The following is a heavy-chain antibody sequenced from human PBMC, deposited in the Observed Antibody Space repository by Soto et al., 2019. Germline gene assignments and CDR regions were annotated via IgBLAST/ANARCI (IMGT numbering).Heavy chain of an antibody. J-gene: IGHJ6*02. CDR1: GCSISSGGYY. CDR3: ARDAACSGGSCPHYYYYGMDV. D-gene: IGHD2-15*01. Sequence: QVQLQESGPGLVKPSQTLSLTCTVSGCSISSGGYYWSWIRQHPGKGLEWIGYIYYSGSTYYNPSLKSRVTISVDTSKNQFSLKLSSVTAADTAVYYCARDAACSGGSCPHYYYYGMDVWGQGTTVTVSS. CDR2: IYYSGST. V-gene: IGHV4-31*03.